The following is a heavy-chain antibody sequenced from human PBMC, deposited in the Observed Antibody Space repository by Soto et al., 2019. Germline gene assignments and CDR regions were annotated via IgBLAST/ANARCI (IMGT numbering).Heavy chain of an antibody. Sequence: EVQLVESGGGLVKPGGSLRLSCAASGFTFSSYTMNWVRQAPGKGLEWVSSISSTSYYIYYADSVKGRFTISRDNAKNSLYLQMNSLRAEDTAVYYCAKDWGASGLDPWGQGTLVTLSS. CDR3: AKDWGASGLDP. CDR2: ISSTSYYI. D-gene: IGHD1-26*01. J-gene: IGHJ5*02. CDR1: GFTFSSYT. V-gene: IGHV3-21*01.